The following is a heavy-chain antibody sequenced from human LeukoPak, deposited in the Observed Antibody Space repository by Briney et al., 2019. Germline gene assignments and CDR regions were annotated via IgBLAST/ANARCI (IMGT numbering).Heavy chain of an antibody. J-gene: IGHJ4*02. Sequence: GGSLRLSCAASGFTFDDYGMSWVRQAPGKGLEWVSGINWNGGSTGYADSVKGRFTISRDNAKNSLYLQMNSLRAEDTALCYCARDLYCTNGVCFPTDYWGQGTLVTVSS. CDR2: INWNGGST. CDR1: GFTFDDYG. CDR3: ARDLYCTNGVCFPTDY. D-gene: IGHD2-8*01. V-gene: IGHV3-20*04.